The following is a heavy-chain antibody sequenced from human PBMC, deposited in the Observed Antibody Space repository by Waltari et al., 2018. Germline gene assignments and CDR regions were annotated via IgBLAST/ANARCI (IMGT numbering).Heavy chain of an antibody. CDR2: IYHDGST. CDR3: TRQVLGYCTSAPCRRLDS. D-gene: IGHD2-2*03. CDR1: GYSINSGYY. Sequence: QVQLQESGPGLLKPSETLSLTCGVSGYSINSGYYWGWIRQPPGKGREWIGNIYHDGSTFYNPSLKSRLTMSMDTSKNEFSLKLSSVTAADTAVYYCTRQVLGYCTSAPCRRLDSWGQGTLVTVSS. J-gene: IGHJ4*02. V-gene: IGHV4-38-2*01.